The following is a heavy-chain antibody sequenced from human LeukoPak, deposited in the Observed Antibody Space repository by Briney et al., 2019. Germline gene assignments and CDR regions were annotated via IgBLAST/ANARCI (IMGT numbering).Heavy chain of an antibody. CDR2: INAKSGVT. V-gene: IGHV1-2*02. D-gene: IGHD6-13*01. Sequence: GASVKVSCKASGYTFSDYYIHWVRQAPGQRLEWMGWINAKSGVTNYAQKFQGRVAMTRDTSIHTAYMTLSRLRSDDTALYYCATEISAPQPHHFDFWGQGTLVTVSS. J-gene: IGHJ4*02. CDR1: GYTFSDYY. CDR3: ATEISAPQPHHFDF.